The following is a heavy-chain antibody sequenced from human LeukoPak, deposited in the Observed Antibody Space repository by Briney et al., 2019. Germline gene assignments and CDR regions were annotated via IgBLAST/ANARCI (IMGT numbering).Heavy chain of an antibody. CDR3: ARAPSVLRYCSGGSCFSRGPYYFDY. D-gene: IGHD2-15*01. CDR1: GGSFSGYY. Sequence: SETLPLTCAVYGGSFSGYYWSRIRQPPGKGLEWIGEINHSGSTNYNPSLKSRVTTSVDTSKNQFSLKLSSVTAADTAVYYCARAPSVLRYCSGGSCFSRGPYYFDYWGQGTLVTVSS. J-gene: IGHJ4*02. V-gene: IGHV4-34*01. CDR2: INHSGST.